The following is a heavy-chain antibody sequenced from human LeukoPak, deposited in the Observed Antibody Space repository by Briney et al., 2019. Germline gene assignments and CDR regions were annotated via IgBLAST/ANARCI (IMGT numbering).Heavy chain of an antibody. D-gene: IGHD3-22*01. CDR3: ARDARYYDSSGYYSGYGMDV. CDR1: GFTFSSYW. Sequence: GGSLRLSCAASGFTFSSYWMSWVRQAPGKGLEWVANIKQGGSEKYYVDSVKGRFTISRDNAKNSLYLQMNSLRAEDTAVYYCARDARYYDSSGYYSGYGMDVWGQGTTVTVSS. CDR2: IKQGGSEK. J-gene: IGHJ6*02. V-gene: IGHV3-7*01.